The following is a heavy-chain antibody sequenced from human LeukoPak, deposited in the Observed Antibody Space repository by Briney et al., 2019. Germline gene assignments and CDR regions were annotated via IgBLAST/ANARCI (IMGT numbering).Heavy chain of an antibody. CDR2: IYYSGST. CDR1: GGSISSYY. D-gene: IGHD3-10*01. CDR3: ARDQGYGSGSTYYYYYGMDV. J-gene: IGHJ6*02. V-gene: IGHV4-59*01. Sequence: SETLSLTCTVSGGSISSYYWSWIRQPPGKGLEWIGYIYYSGSTNYNPSLKSRVTISVDTSKNQFSLKLSSVTAADTAVYYCARDQGYGSGSTYYYYYGMDVWGQGTTVTVSS.